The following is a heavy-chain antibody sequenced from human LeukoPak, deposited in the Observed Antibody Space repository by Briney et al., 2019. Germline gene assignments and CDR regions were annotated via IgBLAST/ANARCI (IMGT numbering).Heavy chain of an antibody. J-gene: IGHJ4*02. D-gene: IGHD6-13*01. V-gene: IGHV4-34*01. CDR1: GGSFSGYY. CDR2: INHSGST. CDR3: ARPLREGGGSSWTGGFDY. Sequence: SETLSLTCAVYGGSFSGYYWSWIRQPPGKGLEWIGEINHSGSTNYNPSLKSRVTISVDTSKNQLSLKLSSVTAADTAVYYCARPLREGGGSSWTGGFDYWGQGTLVTVSS.